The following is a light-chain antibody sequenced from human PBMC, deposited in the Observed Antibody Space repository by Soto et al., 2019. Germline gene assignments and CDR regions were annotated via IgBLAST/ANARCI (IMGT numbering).Light chain of an antibody. CDR1: QTISSW. V-gene: IGKV1-5*03. CDR2: KAS. Sequence: DIQMTQSPSTLSGSAGDRVTITCRASQTISSWLAWYQQKPGKAPKLLIYKASTLKSGVPSRFSGSGSGTEFTLTTSSLQPDDFATYYCQHYNSYSEAFGQGTKVDIK. CDR3: QHYNSYSEA. J-gene: IGKJ1*01.